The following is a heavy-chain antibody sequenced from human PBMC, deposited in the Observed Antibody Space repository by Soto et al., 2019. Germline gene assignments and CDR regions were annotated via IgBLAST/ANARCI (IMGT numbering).Heavy chain of an antibody. V-gene: IGHV1-8*01. CDR3: ARVFRYYDFWSGYSYNWFDP. Sequence: ASVKVSCEASGYTFTSYDINWVRQATGQGLEWMGWMNPNSGNTGYAQKFQGRVTMTRNTSISTAYMELSSLRSEDTAVYYCARVFRYYDFWSGYSYNWFDPWGQGTLVTVSS. D-gene: IGHD3-3*01. CDR1: GYTFTSYD. CDR2: MNPNSGNT. J-gene: IGHJ5*02.